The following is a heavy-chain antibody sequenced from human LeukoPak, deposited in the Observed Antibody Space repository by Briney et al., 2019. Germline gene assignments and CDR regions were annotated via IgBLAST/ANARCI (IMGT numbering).Heavy chain of an antibody. D-gene: IGHD3-10*01. Sequence: ASVKVSCKASGYTFTSYDINWVRQATGQGLEWMGWMNPNSGNRGYAQKFQGRVTMTRNTSISTAYMELSSLRSEDTAVYYCARGGTMVRGVIIHNYYYYYGMDVWGQGTTVTVSS. V-gene: IGHV1-8*01. CDR2: MNPNSGNR. J-gene: IGHJ6*02. CDR1: GYTFTSYD. CDR3: ARGGTMVRGVIIHNYYYYYGMDV.